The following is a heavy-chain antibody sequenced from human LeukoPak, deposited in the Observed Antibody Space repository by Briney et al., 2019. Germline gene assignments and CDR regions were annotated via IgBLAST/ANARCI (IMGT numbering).Heavy chain of an antibody. J-gene: IGHJ4*02. CDR3: ARVPGGAARPWYFDY. D-gene: IGHD6-6*01. Sequence: SVKVSCKASGGTFSSYALSWVRQAPGQGLEWMGGIIPIFGTANYAQKFQGRVTITADESTSTAYMELSSLRSEDTAVYYCARVPGGAARPWYFDYWGQGTLVTVSS. CDR1: GGTFSSYA. V-gene: IGHV1-69*13. CDR2: IIPIFGTA.